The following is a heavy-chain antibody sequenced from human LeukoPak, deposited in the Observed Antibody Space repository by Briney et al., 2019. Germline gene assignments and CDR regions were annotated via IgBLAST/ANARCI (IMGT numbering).Heavy chain of an antibody. V-gene: IGHV3-15*01. D-gene: IGHD6-6*01. CDR3: LTHSTSSAPNY. CDR1: GFTFRSAW. J-gene: IGHJ4*02. CDR2: IKSKTDGGTT. Sequence: AGGSLRLSRVVSGFTFRSAWMSWVRQAPGKGLEWVGRIKSKTDGGTTDYTGPVKGRFTITRDDSKNTLYLQMNSLKTEDTAVYHCLTHSTSSAPNYWGQGTLVTVSS.